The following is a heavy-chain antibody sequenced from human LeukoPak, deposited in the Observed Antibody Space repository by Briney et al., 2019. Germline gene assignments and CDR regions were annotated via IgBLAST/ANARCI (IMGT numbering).Heavy chain of an antibody. CDR2: ISGSGGST. Sequence: GGSLRLSCAASGLTFSIYGMSWVRQAPGKGLEWVSAISGSGGSTYYADSVKGRFTISRDNSKNTLYLQMNSLRAEDTAVYYCAKSTYYDILTGPNGPLYWGQGTLVTVSS. CDR1: GLTFSIYG. V-gene: IGHV3-23*01. CDR3: AKSTYYDILTGPNGPLY. J-gene: IGHJ4*02. D-gene: IGHD3-9*01.